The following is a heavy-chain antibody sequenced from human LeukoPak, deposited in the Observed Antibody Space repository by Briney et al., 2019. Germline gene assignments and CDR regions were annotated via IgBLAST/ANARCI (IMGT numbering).Heavy chain of an antibody. CDR3: ARDGGYCSSTSCYGGWFDP. J-gene: IGHJ5*02. CDR1: GDSVSSNSAA. Sequence: SQTLSLTCAISGDSVSSNSAAWNWIRQSPSRGLEWLGRTYYRSKWYNDYAVSVKSRITINPDTSKNQFSLQLNSVTPEDTAVYYCARDGGYCSSTSCYGGWFDPWGQGTLVTVSS. CDR2: TYYRSKWYN. D-gene: IGHD2-2*01. V-gene: IGHV6-1*01.